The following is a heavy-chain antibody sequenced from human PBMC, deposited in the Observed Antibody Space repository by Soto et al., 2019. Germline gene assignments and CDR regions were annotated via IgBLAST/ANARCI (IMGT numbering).Heavy chain of an antibody. V-gene: IGHV3-23*01. D-gene: IGHD4-17*01. CDR2: IRGDGGQT. CDR1: GFTFTSYG. CDR3: ARDVGLDSDDFVAY. J-gene: IGHJ4*02. Sequence: VQLFASGGGSARPGGSLRLSCTASGFTFTSYGMGWVRQAPGKGIQWVSTIRGDGGQTHYTDSVKGRFSISRDNSKNTVYLQMDSLRAEDTAMYFWARDVGLDSDDFVAYWGQGPQVTVSS.